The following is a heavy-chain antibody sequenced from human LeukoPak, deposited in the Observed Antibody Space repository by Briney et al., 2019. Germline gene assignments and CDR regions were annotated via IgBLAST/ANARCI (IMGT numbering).Heavy chain of an antibody. J-gene: IGHJ4*02. CDR3: TRENSGSLSLEY. D-gene: IGHD1-26*01. CDR1: GYNLSIFW. V-gene: IGHV3-7*01. CDR2: IKQDGSET. Sequence: GFLRLFCAAPGYNLSIFWMNRVRQAPGEGLEWVASIKQDGSETYYMESVQGRFTISRDNDMNFLYLQLSSLRAEDTAVYYCTRENSGSLSLEYWGQGTLVTVSS.